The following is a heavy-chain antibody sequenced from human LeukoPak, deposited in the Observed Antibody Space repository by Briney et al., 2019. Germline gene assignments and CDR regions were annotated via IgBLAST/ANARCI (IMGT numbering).Heavy chain of an antibody. D-gene: IGHD3-10*01. CDR1: GFTFSSYE. J-gene: IGHJ6*03. CDR2: ISSSGSTI. Sequence: GGSLRLSCAASGFTFSSYEMNWVRQAPGKGLQWVSYISSSGSTIYYADSVKGRFTISRDNAKNSLYLQMNSLRAEDTAVYYCARDALLAWFGELVYYYYMDVWGKGTTVTISS. V-gene: IGHV3-48*03. CDR3: ARDALLAWFGELVYYYYMDV.